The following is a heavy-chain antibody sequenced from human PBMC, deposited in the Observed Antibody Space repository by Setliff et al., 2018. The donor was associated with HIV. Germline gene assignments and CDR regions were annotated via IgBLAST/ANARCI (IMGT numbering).Heavy chain of an antibody. Sequence: GGSLRLSCAASGFNFNIFWMSWVRQAPGKGLGWVANIKHDGSEKHYVDSVRGRFSISRDNAKNSVYLQMNSLRAEDTAVYYCAKDGPAVDTAKDYWGQGTLVTVSS. V-gene: IGHV3-7*03. CDR1: GFNFNIFW. CDR3: AKDGPAVDTAKDY. D-gene: IGHD5-18*01. CDR2: IKHDGSEK. J-gene: IGHJ4*02.